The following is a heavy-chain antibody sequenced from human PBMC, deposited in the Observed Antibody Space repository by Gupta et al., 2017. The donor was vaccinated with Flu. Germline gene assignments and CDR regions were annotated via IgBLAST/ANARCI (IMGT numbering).Heavy chain of an antibody. Sequence: EMQLLDSGGGLVQPGGSLRLSCAVSGFTFGSYAMSWVRQAPGEGLEWVSGISGRGFTTYYADSVKGRFTISRDNSKNTLYLQMNSLRVEDTAVYYCAKGTGGGYYGMDVWGQGTTVTVSS. CDR1: GFTFGSYA. D-gene: IGHD3-10*01. V-gene: IGHV3-23*01. CDR2: ISGRGFTT. J-gene: IGHJ6*02. CDR3: AKGTGGGYYGMDV.